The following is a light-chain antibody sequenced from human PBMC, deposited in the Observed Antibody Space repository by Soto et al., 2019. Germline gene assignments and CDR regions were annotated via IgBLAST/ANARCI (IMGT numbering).Light chain of an antibody. CDR3: QQYYSTPT. V-gene: IGKV4-1*01. J-gene: IGKJ2*01. CDR2: WAS. CDR1: QSVLYSSNNKNY. Sequence: DIVMTQSPDSLAVSLGERATINCKSSQSVLYSSNNKNYLAWYQQKPGQPPKLLIYWASTRESGVPDPFSGSGSRTDFTLTIRSLQAEYVAVYYCQQYYSTPTFGQGTKLEIK.